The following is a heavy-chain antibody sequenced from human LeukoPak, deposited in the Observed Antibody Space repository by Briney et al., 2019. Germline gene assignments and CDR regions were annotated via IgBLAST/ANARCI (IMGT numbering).Heavy chain of an antibody. CDR3: ATSIAVAGPFTFDY. Sequence: GGSLRLSCAASGFTFSSYEMNWVRQSPGKGLEWLSYISSSGSTIYYADSVKGRFTISRDNSKNTLYLQMNSLRAEDTAVYYCATSIAVAGPFTFDYWGQGTLVTVSS. CDR1: GFTFSSYE. D-gene: IGHD6-19*01. J-gene: IGHJ4*02. CDR2: ISSSGSTI. V-gene: IGHV3-48*03.